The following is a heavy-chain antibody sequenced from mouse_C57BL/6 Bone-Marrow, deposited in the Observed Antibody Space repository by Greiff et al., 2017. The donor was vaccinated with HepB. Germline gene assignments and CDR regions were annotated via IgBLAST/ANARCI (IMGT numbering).Heavy chain of an antibody. CDR3: ARRWLLLYYAMDY. D-gene: IGHD2-3*01. Sequence: DVKLQESGPVLVKPGASVKMSCKASGYTFTDYYMNWVKQSHGKSLEWIGVINPYNGGTSYNQKFKGKATLTVDKSSSTAYMELNSLTSEDSAVYYCARRWLLLYYAMDYWGQGTSVTVSS. V-gene: IGHV1-19*01. CDR1: GYTFTDYY. CDR2: INPYNGGT. J-gene: IGHJ4*01.